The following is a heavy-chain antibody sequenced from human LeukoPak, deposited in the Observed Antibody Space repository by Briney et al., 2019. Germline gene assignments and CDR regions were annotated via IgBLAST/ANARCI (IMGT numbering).Heavy chain of an antibody. Sequence: GASVKVSCKASGYTFTSYGISWVRQAPGQGLEWMGWISAYNGNTNYAQKLQGRVTMTTDTSMSTAYMELRSLRSDDTAVYYCASTGYSSGKDYFDYWGQGTLVTVSS. CDR2: ISAYNGNT. D-gene: IGHD6-19*01. J-gene: IGHJ4*02. CDR1: GYTFTSYG. CDR3: ASTGYSSGKDYFDY. V-gene: IGHV1-18*01.